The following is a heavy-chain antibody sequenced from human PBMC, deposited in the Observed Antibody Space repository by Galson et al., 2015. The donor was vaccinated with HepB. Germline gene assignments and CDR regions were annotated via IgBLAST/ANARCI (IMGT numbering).Heavy chain of an antibody. CDR1: GYSFSSYW. Sequence: QSGAEVKKPGESLKISCKGFGYSFSSYWIAWVRQMPGKGLEWMGIIYPGDSEIRYSPSFQGQVTISADRSISTAYLQWSSLKASDTAMYYCARRSPPDYWGQGTLVTVSS. D-gene: IGHD6-19*01. CDR3: ARRSPPDY. J-gene: IGHJ4*02. CDR2: IYPGDSEI. V-gene: IGHV5-51*01.